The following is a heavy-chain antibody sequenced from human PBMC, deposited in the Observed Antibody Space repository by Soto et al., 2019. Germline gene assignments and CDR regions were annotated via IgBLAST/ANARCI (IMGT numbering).Heavy chain of an antibody. J-gene: IGHJ6*02. Sequence: GGSLRLSCAASGFTFSSYGMHWVRQAPGKGLEWVAVISYDGSNKYYADSVKGRFTISRDNSKNTLYLQMNSLRAEDTAVYYCAKVGIAARDYYYYYGMDVWGQGTTVTVSS. D-gene: IGHD6-6*01. CDR1: GFTFSSYG. CDR2: ISYDGSNK. V-gene: IGHV3-30*18. CDR3: AKVGIAARDYYYYYGMDV.